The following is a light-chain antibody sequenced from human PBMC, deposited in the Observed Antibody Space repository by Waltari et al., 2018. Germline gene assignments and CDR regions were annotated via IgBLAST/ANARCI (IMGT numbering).Light chain of an antibody. CDR3: QAGDGTTVV. Sequence: SYELTQSPSVSVSPGQSATITCSGDNLGEKYVCWYQQKPGQSPVLVIYQDTKRPSGIPERFFGSNSGNTATLTISGTQTMDEADYYCQAGDGTTVVFGGGTKLTVL. J-gene: IGLJ2*01. CDR2: QDT. V-gene: IGLV3-1*01. CDR1: NLGEKY.